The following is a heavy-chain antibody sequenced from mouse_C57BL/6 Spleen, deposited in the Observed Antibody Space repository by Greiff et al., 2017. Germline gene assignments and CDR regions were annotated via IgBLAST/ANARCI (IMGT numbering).Heavy chain of an antibody. CDR2: IDPSDSYT. J-gene: IGHJ2*01. D-gene: IGHD2-1*01. CDR3: AVYYGNYVN. V-gene: IGHV1-69*01. CDR1: GYTFTSYW. Sequence: QVQLKQPGAELVMPGASVKLSCKASGYTFTSYWLHWVKQRPGQGLEWIGEIDPSDSYTNYNQKFKGKSTLTVDKSSSTAYMQLSSLTSEDSAVYYCAVYYGNYVNWGQGTTLTVSS.